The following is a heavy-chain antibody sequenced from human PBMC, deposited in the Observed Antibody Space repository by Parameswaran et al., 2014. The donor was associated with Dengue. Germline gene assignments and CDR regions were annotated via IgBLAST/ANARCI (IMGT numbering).Heavy chain of an antibody. CDR3: ATLGYYDFWSGTHYGMDV. Sequence: RQPPGKGLEWVSSISSSSSYIYYADSVKGRFTISRDNAKNSLYLQMNSLRAEDTAVYYCATLGYYDFWSGTHYGMDVWGQGTTVTVSS. J-gene: IGHJ6*02. CDR2: ISSSSSYI. D-gene: IGHD3-3*01. V-gene: IGHV3-21*01.